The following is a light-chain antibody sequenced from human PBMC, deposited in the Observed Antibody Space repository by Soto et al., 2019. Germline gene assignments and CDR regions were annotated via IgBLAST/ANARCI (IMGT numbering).Light chain of an antibody. CDR3: LRYYASANVVI. Sequence: QAVGTHEPSLTVSPGGTFTLTCASSTGSVTSGYSPNWFQQKPGQAPRALIYSTTNKYSWTPAQLSGSLLGGKAALTLSGVQPDDEADYYFLRYYASANVVIFGAGTKLNVL. CDR2: STT. CDR1: TGSVTSGYS. V-gene: IGLV7-43*01. J-gene: IGLJ2*01.